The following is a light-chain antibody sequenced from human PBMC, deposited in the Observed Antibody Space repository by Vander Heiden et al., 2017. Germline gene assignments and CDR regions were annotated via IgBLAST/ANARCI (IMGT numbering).Light chain of an antibody. Sequence: DIVMTQSPDSLAVSLGERATINCKSSQSVLYNSNNKNYLAWYQQKPGQPPNLLLYWASTRESGVPDRFSGSGSGTDFTLTISSLQAEDVAVYYCQQDDTPPYTFGHGTKMEI. CDR3: QQDDTPPYT. CDR2: WAS. CDR1: QSVLYNSNNKNY. J-gene: IGKJ2*01. V-gene: IGKV4-1*01.